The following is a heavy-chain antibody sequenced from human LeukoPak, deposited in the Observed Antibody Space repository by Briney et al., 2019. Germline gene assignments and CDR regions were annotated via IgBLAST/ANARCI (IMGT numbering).Heavy chain of an antibody. CDR2: IIPIFGTA. CDR1: GGTFSSYA. J-gene: IGHJ5*02. Sequence: ASVKVSCKASGGTFSSYAISWVRQAPGQGLEWMGGIIPIFGTANYAQKFQGRVTITADESTSTAYMELSSLRSEDTAVYYCARGVVVAATPGLPNNWFDPWGQGTLVTVSS. CDR3: ARGVVVAATPGLPNNWFDP. V-gene: IGHV1-69*13. D-gene: IGHD2-15*01.